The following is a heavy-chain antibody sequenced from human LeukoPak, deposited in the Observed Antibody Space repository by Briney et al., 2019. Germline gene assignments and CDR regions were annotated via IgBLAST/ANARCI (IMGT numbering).Heavy chain of an antibody. J-gene: IGHJ6*02. Sequence: SETLSLTCTVSGGSISSYYWSWIRQPPGKGLEWIGYIYYSGSTNYNPSLKSRVTISVDTSKNQFSLKLSSVTAADTAVYYCASGRDKQWLVRPTLYYGMDVWGQGTTVTVSS. CDR3: ASGRDKQWLVRPTLYYGMDV. D-gene: IGHD6-19*01. CDR2: IYYSGST. CDR1: GGSISSYY. V-gene: IGHV4-59*08.